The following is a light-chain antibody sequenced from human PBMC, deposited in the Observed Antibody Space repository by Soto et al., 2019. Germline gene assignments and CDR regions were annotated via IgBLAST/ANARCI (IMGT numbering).Light chain of an antibody. Sequence: QSPATLSVAPGETTRLSCRARQSVSTSYLSWYQQKHGQAPRLLIYGASNRATGIPDRFSGSWSGTDFTLTISSLVPEDFALHYCQQRCSSWPHTFGGGTKVAI. J-gene: IGKJ4*01. CDR1: QSVSTSY. CDR3: QQRCSSWPHT. CDR2: GAS. V-gene: IGKV3D-20*02.